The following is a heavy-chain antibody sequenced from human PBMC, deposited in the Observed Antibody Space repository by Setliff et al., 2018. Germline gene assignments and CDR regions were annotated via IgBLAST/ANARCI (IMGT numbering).Heavy chain of an antibody. D-gene: IGHD6-13*01. CDR1: GFAFNRHG. CDR3: AKDIGSSWYFGYYGMDV. CDR2: INWDGRTT. V-gene: IGHV3-20*01. J-gene: IGHJ6*02. Sequence: PGGSLRLSCAASGFAFNRHGMNWVRQVPGKGLEWVSTINWDGRTTGYTDSVKGRFTISRDNAKNSLYLQINSLRAEDTALYHCAKDIGSSWYFGYYGMDVWGQGTTVTVSS.